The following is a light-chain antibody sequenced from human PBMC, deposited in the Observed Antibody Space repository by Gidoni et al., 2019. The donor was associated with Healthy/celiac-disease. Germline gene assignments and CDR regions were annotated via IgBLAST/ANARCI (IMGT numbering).Light chain of an antibody. CDR2: DSS. CDR1: QSVSSY. Sequence: EIVLTQSPATLSLSPGERATLSCRASQSVSSYLVLYHQKPGQAPRLLIYDSSNRAPVIPARFSVSRSGTDFTLTISSLVPEDFAVYDCQQRRNWPPLCSFGQGTKLEIK. J-gene: IGKJ2*04. V-gene: IGKV3-11*01. CDR3: QQRRNWPPLCS.